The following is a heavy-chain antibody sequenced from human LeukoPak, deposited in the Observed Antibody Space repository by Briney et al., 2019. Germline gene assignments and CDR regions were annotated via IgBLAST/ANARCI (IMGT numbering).Heavy chain of an antibody. CDR1: GGSISSSSYY. V-gene: IGHV4-39*01. D-gene: IGHD3-22*01. Sequence: SETLSLTCTVSGGSISSSSYYWGWIRQPPGKGLERIGSIYYSGSTYYNPSLKSRVTISVDTSKNQFSLKLSSVTAADTAVYDCARLSGSYYYDSSGYTFDYWGQGTLVTVSS. CDR3: ARLSGSYYYDSSGYTFDY. J-gene: IGHJ4*02. CDR2: IYYSGST.